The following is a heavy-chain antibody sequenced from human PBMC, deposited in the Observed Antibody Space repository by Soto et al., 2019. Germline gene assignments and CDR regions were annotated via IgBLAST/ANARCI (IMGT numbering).Heavy chain of an antibody. D-gene: IGHD3-10*01. J-gene: IGHJ4*02. CDR1: GGSITSGGYY. CDR2: IYDSGST. CDR3: ARKQAGYFYGIDY. V-gene: IGHV4-31*03. Sequence: KPSETLSLTCTVSGGSITSGGYYWSWIRQHPGKGLEWLGYIYDSGSTFYNPSLKSRITLSVDTSKNQFSLKLSSVTVADTAVYFCARKQAGYFYGIDYWRQGTLVTVSS.